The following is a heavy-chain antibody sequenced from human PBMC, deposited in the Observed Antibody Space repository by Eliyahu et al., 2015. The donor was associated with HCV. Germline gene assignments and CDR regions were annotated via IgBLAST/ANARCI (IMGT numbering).Heavy chain of an antibody. D-gene: IGHD6-19*01. CDR1: GFTFSSYG. Sequence: QVQLVESGGGVVQPGGSLRLSCAASGFTFSSYGMHWVRQAPGKGLEWVAFIRYDGSNKYYADSVKGRFTISRDNSKNTLYLQMNSLRAEDTAVYYCAKAGYGSGWDSFYFDYWGQGTLVTVSS. V-gene: IGHV3-30*02. CDR2: IRYDGSNK. J-gene: IGHJ4*02. CDR3: AKAGYGSGWDSFYFDY.